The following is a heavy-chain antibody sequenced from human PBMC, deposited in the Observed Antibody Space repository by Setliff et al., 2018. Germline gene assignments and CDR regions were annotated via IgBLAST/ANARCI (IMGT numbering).Heavy chain of an antibody. CDR3: ARGQTLRHFDWPTAFGY. V-gene: IGHV1-18*01. CDR2: ISAYSGET. CDR1: GYSLVTHY. Sequence: ASVKVSCKASGYSLVTHYMHWVRQAPGQGPEWMGWISAYSGETNYAQIFQGRVTMTTDTPTSTAYMELRSLTSDDTAVYYCARGQTLRHFDWPTAFGYWGLGTLVTVSS. J-gene: IGHJ4*02. D-gene: IGHD3-9*01.